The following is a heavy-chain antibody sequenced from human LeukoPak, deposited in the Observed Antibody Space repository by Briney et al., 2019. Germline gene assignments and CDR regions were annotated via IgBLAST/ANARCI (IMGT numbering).Heavy chain of an antibody. CDR3: ARGRPTYYGLDV. CDR2: TYYTSKWYA. Sequence: SQTLSLTCAISGDSVSSNSAAWNWIRQSPSRGLEWLGRTYYTSKWYANYAESVKSRITVNADASKNQFSLHLDSVTPEDTAVYYCARGRPTYYGLDVWGLGTTVTVSS. V-gene: IGHV6-1*01. CDR1: GDSVSSNSAA. J-gene: IGHJ6*02.